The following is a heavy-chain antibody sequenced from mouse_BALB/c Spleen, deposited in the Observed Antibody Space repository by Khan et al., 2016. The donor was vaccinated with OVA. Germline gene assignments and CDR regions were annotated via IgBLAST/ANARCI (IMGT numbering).Heavy chain of an antibody. J-gene: IGHJ3*01. V-gene: IGHV1-77*01. D-gene: IGHD2-14*01. CDR1: GYTFTDYI. Sequence: QVQLQQSGPELVKPGASLKVSCKASGYTFTDYIIGWVRQSTRQGLEWIGDIFPGSDTPYYNEKLKDKATLTADKSSNTSYMQLSSLTSEDSAVYFCARGGYSVFAYWGQGTLGTVSA. CDR3: ARGGYSVFAY. CDR2: IFPGSDTP.